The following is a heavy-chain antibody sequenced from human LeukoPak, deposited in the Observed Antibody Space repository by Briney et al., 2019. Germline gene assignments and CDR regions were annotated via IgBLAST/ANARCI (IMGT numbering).Heavy chain of an antibody. CDR3: ARADRLHGGPYLIGP. CDR2: INPNSGGT. D-gene: IGHD2-21*01. V-gene: IGHV1-2*02. CDR1: GYSFTDYY. J-gene: IGHJ5*02. Sequence: GASVKVSCKTSGYSFTDYYMHWVRQAPGQGLEWMGWINPNSGGTSSAQKFQGRVTMTRDTSITTVYMEVSWLTSEDTASYYCARADRLHGGPYLIGPWGQGTLVTVSS.